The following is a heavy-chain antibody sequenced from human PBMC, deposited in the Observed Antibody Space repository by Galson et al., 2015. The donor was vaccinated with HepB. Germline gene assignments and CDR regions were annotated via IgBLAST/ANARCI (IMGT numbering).Heavy chain of an antibody. CDR1: GYTFTSYA. D-gene: IGHD2-2*02. Sequence: SVKVSCKASGYTFTSYAMHWVRQAPGQRLEWMGWINAGNGNTKYSQKFQGRVTITRDTSASTAYMELSSLRSEDTAVYYCARVRCSSTSCYRYYYGMDVWGQGTTVTVS. CDR2: INAGNGNT. J-gene: IGHJ6*02. CDR3: ARVRCSSTSCYRYYYGMDV. V-gene: IGHV1-3*01.